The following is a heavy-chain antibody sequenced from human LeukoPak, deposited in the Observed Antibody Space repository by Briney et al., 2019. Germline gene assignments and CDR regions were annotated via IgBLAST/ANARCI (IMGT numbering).Heavy chain of an antibody. V-gene: IGHV3-30*19. J-gene: IGHJ4*02. Sequence: GGSLRLSCAASGFTFCSYGMHWVRQAPGKGLEWVAVISYDGSNKYYADSVKGRFTISRDNSKNTLYLQMNSLRAEDTAVYYCAALYSSSWYYFDYWGEGTLVTVSS. CDR2: ISYDGSNK. D-gene: IGHD6-13*01. CDR1: GFTFCSYG. CDR3: AALYSSSWYYFDY.